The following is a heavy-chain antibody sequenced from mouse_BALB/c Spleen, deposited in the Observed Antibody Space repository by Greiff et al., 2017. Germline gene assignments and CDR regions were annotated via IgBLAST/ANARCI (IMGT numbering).Heavy chain of an antibody. D-gene: IGHD2-4*01. Sequence: EVQLQQSGPELEKPGASVKISCKASGYSFTGYNVNWVKQSNGKSLEWIGNIDPYYGGTSYNQKFKGKTTLTVDKSSSTAYMQHKSLTSEDSAVYYCAGCGDYDNYAMDYWGQGTSVTVSS. CDR2: IDPYYGGT. CDR3: AGCGDYDNYAMDY. CDR1: GYSFTGYN. J-gene: IGHJ4*01. V-gene: IGHV1-39*01.